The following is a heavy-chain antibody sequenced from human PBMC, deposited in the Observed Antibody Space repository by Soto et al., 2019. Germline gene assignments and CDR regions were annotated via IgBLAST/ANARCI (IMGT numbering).Heavy chain of an antibody. CDR1: GDSISNGGFY. CDR3: ARGGIAGHWFDP. Sequence: QVQLQESGPGLVKPSQTLSLTCTVSGDSISNGGFYYSWIRQHPGQGLEWVGYIFHSGSTLSNPSLRSLVTLSADTSKNQLFLKLTSVTAADTAVYYCARGGIAGHWFDPWGQGTLVTVSA. D-gene: IGHD2-15*01. CDR2: IFHSGST. V-gene: IGHV4-31*01. J-gene: IGHJ5*02.